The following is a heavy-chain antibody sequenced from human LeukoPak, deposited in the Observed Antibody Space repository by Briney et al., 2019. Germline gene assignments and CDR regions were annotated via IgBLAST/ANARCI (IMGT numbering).Heavy chain of an antibody. CDR2: IKQDGNEK. Sequence: GGSQRLSCAASGFTFSDYWMTWVRQAPGKGLEWVANIKQDGNEKYYVDSVRGQLTISRDNAKKSLYLQMNSLRAEDTAVYYCARGSHYYDSGRYYYYGLDVWGQGTAVTVSS. J-gene: IGHJ6*02. D-gene: IGHD3-10*01. CDR1: GFTFSDYW. CDR3: ARGSHYYDSGRYYYYGLDV. V-gene: IGHV3-7*03.